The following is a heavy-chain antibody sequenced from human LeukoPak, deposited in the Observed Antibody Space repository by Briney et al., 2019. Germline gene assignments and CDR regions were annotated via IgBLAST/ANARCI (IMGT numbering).Heavy chain of an antibody. V-gene: IGHV3-23*01. Sequence: GGSLRLSCAASGFTFSSYAMSWVRQAPGKGLEWVSAISGSGGSTYYADSVKGRFTISRDNSKNTLYLQMNSLRAEDTAVYYCAKGGQQLVAVYYYYYYMDVWGKGTTVTISS. CDR1: GFTFSSYA. J-gene: IGHJ6*03. CDR2: ISGSGGST. D-gene: IGHD6-13*01. CDR3: AKGGQQLVAVYYYYYYMDV.